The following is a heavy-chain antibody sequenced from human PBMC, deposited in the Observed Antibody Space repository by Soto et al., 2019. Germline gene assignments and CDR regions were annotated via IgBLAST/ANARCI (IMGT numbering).Heavy chain of an antibody. CDR3: AIGPYDY. CDR2: INGDGSST. CDR1: GFTFSNYW. Sequence: GGSLRLSCAASGFTFSNYWMHWVRQAPGKGLVWVSRINGDGSSTNYADSVKGRFTISRDNAKNTLYLQMNSLRVEDKAVYYCAIGPYDYWGQGTLVTVSS. V-gene: IGHV3-74*01. J-gene: IGHJ4*02.